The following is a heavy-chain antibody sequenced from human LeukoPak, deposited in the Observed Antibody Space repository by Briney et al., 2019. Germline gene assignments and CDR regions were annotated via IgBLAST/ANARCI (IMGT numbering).Heavy chain of an antibody. Sequence: GRPLRLSCAASGFTFDDYAMHWVRQAPGKGLEWDSGISWNSGSIGYADSVKGRFTISRDNAKNSLYLQMNSLRAEDTALYYCAKDKGIRMTTLLQHWGQGTLVTVSS. CDR3: AKDKGIRMTTLLQH. V-gene: IGHV3-9*01. J-gene: IGHJ1*01. CDR1: GFTFDDYA. D-gene: IGHD4-4*01. CDR2: ISWNSGSI.